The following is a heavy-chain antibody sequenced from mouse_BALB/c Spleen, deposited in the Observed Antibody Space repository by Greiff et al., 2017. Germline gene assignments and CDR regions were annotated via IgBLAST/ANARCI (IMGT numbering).Heavy chain of an antibody. J-gene: IGHJ4*01. CDR2: IDPANGNT. CDR3: ARVRLYYAMDY. V-gene: IGHV14-3*02. CDR1: GFNIKDTY. D-gene: IGHD1-2*01. Sequence: EVKLQESGAELVKPGASVKLSCTASGFNIKDTYMHWVKQRPEQGLEWIGRIDPANGNTKYDPKFQGKATITADTSSNTAYLQLSSLTSEDTAVYYCARVRLYYAMDYWGQGTSVTVSS.